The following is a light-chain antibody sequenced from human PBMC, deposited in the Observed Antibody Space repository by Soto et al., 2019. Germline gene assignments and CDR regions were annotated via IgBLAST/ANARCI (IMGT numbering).Light chain of an antibody. V-gene: IGKV3-11*01. CDR1: QSVSSN. CDR2: EAS. CDR3: QQRSNWVT. J-gene: IGKJ3*01. Sequence: EIVMTQSPATLSVSPGERATLSCRASQSVSSNLAWYQQKPGQAPRLLIYEASSRATGIPDRFSGSGSGTDFTLTISSLEPEDFAVYYCQQRSNWVTFGPGTKVDIK.